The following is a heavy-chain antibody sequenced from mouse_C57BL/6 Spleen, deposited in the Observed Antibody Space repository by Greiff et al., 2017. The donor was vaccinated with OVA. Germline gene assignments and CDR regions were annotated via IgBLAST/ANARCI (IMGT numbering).Heavy chain of an antibody. D-gene: IGHD1-1*01. J-gene: IGHJ2*01. CDR1: GFTFSDYG. CDR2: ISSGSSTI. V-gene: IGHV5-17*01. Sequence: EVQLVESGGGLVKPGGSLKLSCAASGFTFSDYGMHWVRQAPEKGLEWVAYISSGSSTIYYADTVKGRFTISRDNAKNTLFLQMTSLRSEDTAMYYCARTLLRSFFDYWGQGTTLTVSS. CDR3: ARTLLRSFFDY.